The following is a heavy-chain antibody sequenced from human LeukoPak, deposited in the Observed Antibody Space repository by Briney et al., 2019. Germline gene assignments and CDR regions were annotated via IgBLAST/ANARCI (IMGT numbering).Heavy chain of an antibody. CDR1: GFTFSSYA. Sequence: GESLRLSCAASGFTFSSYAMHWVRQAPGKGLEWVAVISYDGSNKYYADSVKGRFTISRDNSKNTLYLQMNSLRAEDTAVYYCARAGVLLWFAHDYWGQGTPGHRLL. D-gene: IGHD3-10*01. J-gene: IGHJ4*02. CDR3: ARAGVLLWFAHDY. V-gene: IGHV3-30-3*01. CDR2: ISYDGSNK.